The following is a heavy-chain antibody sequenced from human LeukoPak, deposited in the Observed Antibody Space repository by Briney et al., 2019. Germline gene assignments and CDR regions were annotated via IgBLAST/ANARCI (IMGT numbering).Heavy chain of an antibody. CDR2: ISSSGSTI. Sequence: GGSLRLSCAASGFTFSSYEMNGVRQAPGKGVEWVSYISSSGSTIYYADSVKGGFTISRDTAKNSLYLQMNSLTAEDTAVYYCAREHSNYYDSSGYYLAFDYWGQGTLVTVSS. D-gene: IGHD3-22*01. CDR1: GFTFSSYE. J-gene: IGHJ4*02. V-gene: IGHV3-48*03. CDR3: AREHSNYYDSSGYYLAFDY.